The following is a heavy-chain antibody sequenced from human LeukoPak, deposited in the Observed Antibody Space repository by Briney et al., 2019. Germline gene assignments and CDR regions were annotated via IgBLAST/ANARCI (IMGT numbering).Heavy chain of an antibody. V-gene: IGHV3-33*01. J-gene: IGHJ4*02. CDR1: GFTFSSYG. CDR2: IWYDGSNK. CDR3: ARDQGYCSSTSCYTGDYFDY. Sequence: PGGSLRLSCAASGFTFSSYGMHWVRQAPGKGLEWVAVIWYDGSNKYYADSVKGRFTISRDNSKNTLYLQMNSLRAEGTAVYYCARDQGYCSSTSCYTGDYFDYWGQGTLVTVSS. D-gene: IGHD2-2*02.